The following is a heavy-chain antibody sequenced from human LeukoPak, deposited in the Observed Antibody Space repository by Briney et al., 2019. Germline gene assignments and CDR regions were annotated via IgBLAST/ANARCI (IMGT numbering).Heavy chain of an antibody. CDR2: INHSGST. V-gene: IGHV4-34*01. CDR1: GGSFSGYY. CDR3: ARRGYYDSSGYYYLRYYYYYMDV. Sequence: SETLSLTCAVYGGSFSGYYWSWIRQPPGKGLEWFGEINHSGSTNYNPSLKSRVTISVDTSKNQFSLKLSSVTAADTAVYYCARRGYYDSSGYYYLRYYYYYMDVWGKGTTVTISS. D-gene: IGHD3-22*01. J-gene: IGHJ6*03.